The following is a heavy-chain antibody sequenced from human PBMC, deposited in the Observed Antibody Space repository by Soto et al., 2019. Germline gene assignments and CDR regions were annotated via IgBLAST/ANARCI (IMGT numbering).Heavy chain of an antibody. V-gene: IGHV1-69*13. CDR1: GGTFSSYA. Sequence: ASVKVSCKASGGTFSSYAISWVRQAPGQGLEWMGGIIPIFGTANYAQKFQGRVTITADESTSTAYMELSSLRSEDTAVYYCARVRLGPATVTTNYFDYWGQGTLVTVSS. CDR2: IIPIFGTA. J-gene: IGHJ4*02. D-gene: IGHD4-17*01. CDR3: ARVRLGPATVTTNYFDY.